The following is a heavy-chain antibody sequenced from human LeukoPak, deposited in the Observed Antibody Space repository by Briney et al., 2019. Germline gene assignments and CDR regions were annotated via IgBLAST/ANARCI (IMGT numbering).Heavy chain of an antibody. CDR2: INHSGST. CDR3: ARGHRDHSSGYYYRCWFDP. CDR1: GGSFSGYY. J-gene: IGHJ5*02. D-gene: IGHD3-22*01. Sequence: PSETLSLTCAVYGGSFSGYYWSWIRQPPGKGLEWIGEINHSGSTNYNPSLKSRVTISVDTSKNQFSLKLSSVTAADTAVYYCARGHRDHSSGYYYRCWFDPWGQGTLVTVSS. V-gene: IGHV4-34*01.